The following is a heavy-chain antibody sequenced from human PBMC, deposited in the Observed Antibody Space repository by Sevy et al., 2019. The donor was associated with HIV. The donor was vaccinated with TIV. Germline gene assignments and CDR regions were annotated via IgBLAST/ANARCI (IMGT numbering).Heavy chain of an antibody. CDR2: ISTYSGET. CDR1: GYTFTTYP. D-gene: IGHD3-22*01. CDR3: ARDSDGSGHYYADYFDY. Sequence: GESLKISCKASGYTFTTYPIGWVRQAPGQGLEWMGWISTYSGETRDAQKFQGRATMTTDTSTSTAYLELRSLRSDDTAVYYCARDSDGSGHYYADYFDYWGQRTLVTVSS. V-gene: IGHV1-18*01. J-gene: IGHJ4*02.